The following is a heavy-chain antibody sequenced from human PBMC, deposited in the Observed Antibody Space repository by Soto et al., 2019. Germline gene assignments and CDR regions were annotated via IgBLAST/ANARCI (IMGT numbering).Heavy chain of an antibody. Sequence: ASVKVSCKASGYTFTSYGISWVRQAPGQGLEWMGWISAYNGNANYAQKLQGRVTMTTDTSTSTAYMELRSLRSDDTAVYYCARDRRHSLRFWARTWFAPGGKETLVTVSS. D-gene: IGHD3-16*01. CDR3: ARDRRHSLRFWARTWFAP. CDR2: ISAYNGNA. J-gene: IGHJ5*02. V-gene: IGHV1-18*01. CDR1: GYTFTSYG.